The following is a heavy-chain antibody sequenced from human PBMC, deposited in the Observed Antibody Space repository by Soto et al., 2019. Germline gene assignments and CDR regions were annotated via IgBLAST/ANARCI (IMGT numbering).Heavy chain of an antibody. J-gene: IGHJ4*02. CDR3: AREATMGRLVVMTGY. CDR1: GFTVTSNS. CDR2: IYSGGST. V-gene: IGHV3-66*01. D-gene: IGHD3-22*01. Sequence: DGQLVEAGGGLVQPGGSLSLSCVVSGFTVTSNSMSWVRQAPGKGLEWVSNIYSGGSTYYADSVKGRFAISSDNSKNTLYLQRNSLRAEDTAVYYWAREATMGRLVVMTGYWGLGTLVTVSS.